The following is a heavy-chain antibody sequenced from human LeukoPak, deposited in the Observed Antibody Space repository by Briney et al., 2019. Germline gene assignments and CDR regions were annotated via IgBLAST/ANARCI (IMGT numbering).Heavy chain of an antibody. CDR3: ARTPVGVSAGDYYFDY. Sequence: GGSLRLSCAASGFTFSIYSMNWVRQAPGKGLEWVSSISSSSSYIYYADSVKGRFTISRDNAKNSLYLQMNSLRAEDTAVYYCARTPVGVSAGDYYFDYWGQGTLVTVSS. J-gene: IGHJ4*02. CDR2: ISSSSSYI. CDR1: GFTFSIYS. D-gene: IGHD2-2*01. V-gene: IGHV3-21*01.